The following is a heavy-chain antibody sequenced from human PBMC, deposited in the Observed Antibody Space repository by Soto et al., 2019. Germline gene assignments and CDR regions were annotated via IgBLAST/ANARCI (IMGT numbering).Heavy chain of an antibody. V-gene: IGHV1-3*01. D-gene: IGHD3-22*01. CDR3: ARDRSPLNSSGYHLYTWFDP. J-gene: IGHJ5*02. CDR1: GYTFTRYP. CDR2: INAGNGNT. Sequence: ASVKVSCKASGYTFTRYPMHSVRLAPGQTQEWMGWINAGNGNTKYSQKFQGKVTITRDTSASTAYMELSSLRSEDTAVYYCARDRSPLNSSGYHLYTWFDPWGQGTLLTVSS.